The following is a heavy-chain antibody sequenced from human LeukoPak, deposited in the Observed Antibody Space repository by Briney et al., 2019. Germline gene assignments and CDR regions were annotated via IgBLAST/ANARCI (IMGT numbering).Heavy chain of an antibody. D-gene: IGHD2-2*01. V-gene: IGHV4-61*02. Sequence: NPSETPSLTCTVSDGSISSGSYYWTRIRQPAGRGLEWIGRVYTRGGTTYNPSLKSRVTISIDTSKNQFSLKLSSVTAADTAVYYCARELSGSTSWGMRGYYYMDVWGKGTTVTVSS. J-gene: IGHJ6*03. CDR1: DGSISSGSYY. CDR2: VYTRGGT. CDR3: ARELSGSTSWGMRGYYYMDV.